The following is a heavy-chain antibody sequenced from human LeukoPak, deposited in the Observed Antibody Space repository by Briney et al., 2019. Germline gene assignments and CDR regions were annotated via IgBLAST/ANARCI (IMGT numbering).Heavy chain of an antibody. CDR1: GFTFSSYG. CDR2: IWYDGSNK. V-gene: IGHV3-33*01. J-gene: IGHJ4*02. Sequence: GGSLRLSCAASGFTFSSYGIHWVHQAPGKGLEWVAVIWYDGSNKYYADSVKGRFTISRDNSKNTLYLQMNSLRAEDTAVYYCARDEDHYFDYWGQGTLVTVSS. CDR3: ARDEDHYFDY.